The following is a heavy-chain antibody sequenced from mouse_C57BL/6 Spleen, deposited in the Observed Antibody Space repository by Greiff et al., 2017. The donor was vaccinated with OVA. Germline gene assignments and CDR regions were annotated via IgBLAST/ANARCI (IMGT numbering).Heavy chain of an antibody. V-gene: IGHV1-63*01. J-gene: IGHJ2*01. CDR2: IYPGGGYT. D-gene: IGHD1-1*01. CDR1: GYTFTNYW. CDR3: ARGGELTGLVDY. Sequence: QVQLQQSGAELVRPGTSVKMSCKASGYTFTNYWIGWAKQRPGHGLEWIGDIYPGGGYTNYNEKFKGKATLPADKSSSTAYMQFSSLTSEDSASYYCARGGELTGLVDYWGQGTTLTVST.